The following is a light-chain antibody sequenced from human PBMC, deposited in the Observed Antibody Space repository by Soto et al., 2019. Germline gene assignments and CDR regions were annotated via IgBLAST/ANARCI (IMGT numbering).Light chain of an antibody. CDR1: SSNIGAGYD. CDR2: GNI. V-gene: IGLV1-40*01. J-gene: IGLJ3*02. Sequence: QSVLTQPPSVSGAPGQRVTISCTGSSSNIGAGYDVHWYQLLPGTAPRRLIYGNINRPSGVTDRFSGSKSGTSSSLAITGLQAKGEADYYWQSYDSSLSGSVFGGGTNLTVL. CDR3: QSYDSSLSGSV.